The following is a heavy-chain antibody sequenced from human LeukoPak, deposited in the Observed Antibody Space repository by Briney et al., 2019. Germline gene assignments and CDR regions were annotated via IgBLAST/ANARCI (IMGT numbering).Heavy chain of an antibody. CDR1: GYSFTSYW. Sequence: GESLKISCQAPGYSFTSYWIGWVRQMPGKGLEWMGIIYPGDSDTRYSPSFQGQVTISADKSISTAYLQWSSLKASDTAMYYCARHDSSGYYAHIDYWGQGTLVTVSS. J-gene: IGHJ4*02. V-gene: IGHV5-51*01. D-gene: IGHD3-22*01. CDR2: IYPGDSDT. CDR3: ARHDSSGYYAHIDY.